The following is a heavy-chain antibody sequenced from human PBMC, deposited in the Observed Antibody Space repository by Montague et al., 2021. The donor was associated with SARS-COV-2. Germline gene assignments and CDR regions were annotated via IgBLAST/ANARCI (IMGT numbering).Heavy chain of an antibody. CDR2: IYSGGST. CDR1: GFTVSSNY. Sequence: SLRLSCAVSGFTVSSNYMSWVRQAPGKGLEWVSVIYSGGSTYYADSVKGRFTISRHNSKNTLYLQMNSLRAEDTAVYYCARGNDDYVWGSLGPFDPWGQGTTVTVSS. V-gene: IGHV3-53*04. J-gene: IGHJ6*02. D-gene: IGHD3-16*01. CDR3: ARGNDDYVWGSLGPFDP.